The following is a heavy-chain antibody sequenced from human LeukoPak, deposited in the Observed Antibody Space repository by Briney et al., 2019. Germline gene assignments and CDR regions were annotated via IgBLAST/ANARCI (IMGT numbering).Heavy chain of an antibody. CDR3: ARLIVYYYDSSGYH. J-gene: IGHJ4*02. D-gene: IGHD3-22*01. Sequence: SETLSLTCTVSGGSISSSSYYWGWIRQPPGKGLEWIGSIYYSGSTYYNPSLKSRVTISVDTSKNQFSLKLSSVTAADTAVYYCARLIVYYYDSSGYHWGQETLVTVSS. CDR1: GGSISSSSYY. CDR2: IYYSGST. V-gene: IGHV4-39*01.